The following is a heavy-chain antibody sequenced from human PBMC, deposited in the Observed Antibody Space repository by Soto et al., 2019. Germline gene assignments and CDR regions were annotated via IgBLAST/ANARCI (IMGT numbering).Heavy chain of an antibody. V-gene: IGHV1-8*01. Sequence: QVQLVPSGAEVKKPGASVKVSCKASGYTFTSYDINWVRQATGQGLEWMGWMTPNSGNTGYAQKFQCRVTMTRNTSISTAYMELSSLRSEDTAVYYCARSKVAARYYYYGMYVWGQVTTVTFSS. J-gene: IGHJ6*02. CDR2: MTPNSGNT. D-gene: IGHD6-25*01. CDR3: ARSKVAARYYYYGMYV. CDR1: GYTFTSYD.